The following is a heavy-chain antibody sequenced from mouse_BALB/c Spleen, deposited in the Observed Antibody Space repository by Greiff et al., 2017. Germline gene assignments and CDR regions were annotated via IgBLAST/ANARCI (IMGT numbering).Heavy chain of an antibody. V-gene: IGHV1-85*01. D-gene: IGHD1-1*01. CDR3: AIITTVEGGFAD. CDR2: IFPGDGST. CDR1: GYTFTSYD. J-gene: IGHJ3*01. Sequence: VQLQQSGAELVKPGASVKLSCKASGYTFTSYDINWVRQRPEQGLEWIGWIFPGDGSTKYNEKFKGKATLTTDKSSSTAYMQLSRLTSEDSAVYFCAIITTVEGGFADWGQGTLVTVSA.